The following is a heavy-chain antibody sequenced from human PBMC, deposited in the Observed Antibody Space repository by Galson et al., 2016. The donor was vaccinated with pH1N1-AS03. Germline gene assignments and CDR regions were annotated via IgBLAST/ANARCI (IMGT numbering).Heavy chain of an antibody. D-gene: IGHD3-9*01. V-gene: IGHV2-5*02. Sequence: PALVKPTQTLTLTCTFSGFSLPTSAVGVVWIRQPPGKALEWLALIYWDDDKRYNSSLKSRLTITKDTSKNQVVLTMTNMDPVDTATYYCARTAGWLPDFWGQGILVTVSS. CDR3: ARTAGWLPDF. CDR1: GFSLPTSAVG. CDR2: IYWDDDK. J-gene: IGHJ4*02.